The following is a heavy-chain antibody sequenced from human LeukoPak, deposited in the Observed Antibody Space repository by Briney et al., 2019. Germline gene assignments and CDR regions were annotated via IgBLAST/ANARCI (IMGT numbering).Heavy chain of an antibody. J-gene: IGHJ4*02. V-gene: IGHV3-7*01. CDR1: GLTFSNSW. Sequence: PGGSLRLSCAVSGLTFSNSWMDWVRQAPGKGLEWVASINPDGNKKYSADSVKGRFTISRDNAENSLYLQMNSLRVEDTAFYYCARDLAYSRLDYWGQGTLVTVSS. CDR3: ARDLAYSRLDY. D-gene: IGHD5-18*01. CDR2: INPDGNKK.